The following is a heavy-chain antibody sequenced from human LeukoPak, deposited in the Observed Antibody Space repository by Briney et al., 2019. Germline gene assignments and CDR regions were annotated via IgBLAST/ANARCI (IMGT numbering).Heavy chain of an antibody. CDR1: GYTFTSYG. J-gene: IGHJ4*02. V-gene: IGHV1-46*01. D-gene: IGHD5-18*01. CDR3: ARVEGLTATVTD. Sequence: ASVTVSCKASGYTFTSYGISWVRQAPGQGLEWMGLIITSAGSTTYAQNFQGRVTLTRDTSTSTVYMEMSSLRSEDTAVYYCARVEGLTATVTDWGQGTLVTVSS. CDR2: IITSAGST.